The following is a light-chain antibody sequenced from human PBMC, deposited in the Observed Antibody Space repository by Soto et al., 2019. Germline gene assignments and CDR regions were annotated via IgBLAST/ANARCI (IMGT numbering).Light chain of an antibody. CDR2: KAS. Sequence: DIQMTQSPSTLSASVGDRVTITCRASQSIGSWLAWYQQKPGKAPKLLIYKASSLESGVPSRFSGSGSGTEFPLTINSLQPDDFASYYCQQYGSYSPWTFGQGTKVEIK. V-gene: IGKV1-5*03. CDR3: QQYGSYSPWT. J-gene: IGKJ1*01. CDR1: QSIGSW.